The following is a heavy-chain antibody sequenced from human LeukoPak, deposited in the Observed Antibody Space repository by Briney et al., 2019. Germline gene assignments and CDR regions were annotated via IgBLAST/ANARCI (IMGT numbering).Heavy chain of an antibody. J-gene: IGHJ3*02. V-gene: IGHV5-51*01. Sequence: GESLKISCKGSGYSFTSYWIGWVRQMPGKGLEWMGIIYPGDSDTRYSPSFQGQVTISADKSISTAYLQWSSLKASDTAMYYCARQTYCDFWSGYPHDAFDIWGQGTMVTVSS. CDR3: ARQTYCDFWSGYPHDAFDI. CDR2: IYPGDSDT. D-gene: IGHD3-3*01. CDR1: GYSFTSYW.